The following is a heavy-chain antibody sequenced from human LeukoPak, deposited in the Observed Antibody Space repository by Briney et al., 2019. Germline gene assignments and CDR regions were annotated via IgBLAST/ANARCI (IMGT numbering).Heavy chain of an antibody. J-gene: IGHJ4*02. D-gene: IGHD2-2*01. CDR2: IYHSGST. Sequence: SETLSLTCTVSGYSISSGYYWGWIRQPPGKGLEWTGSIYHSGSTYYNPSLKSRVPISVDTSQHQFSLKLSSVTAADTAVYYCARGKNIVVVPVYWGQGTLVTVSS. V-gene: IGHV4-38-2*02. CDR1: GYSISSGYY. CDR3: ARGKNIVVVPVY.